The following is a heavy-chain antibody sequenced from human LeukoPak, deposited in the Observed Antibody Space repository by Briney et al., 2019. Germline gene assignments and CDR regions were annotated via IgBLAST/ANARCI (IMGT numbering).Heavy chain of an antibody. V-gene: IGHV4-39*07. J-gene: IGHJ3*02. CDR1: GGSISSSSYY. D-gene: IGHD2-21*02. CDR3: ARERAMNDSNAFDI. CDR2: IYYSGST. Sequence: PSGTLSLTCTVSGGSISSSSYYWGWIRQPPGKGLEWIGSIYYSGSTYYNPSLKSRVTISVDTSKNQFSLKLSSVIAADTAVYYCARERAMNDSNAFDIWGQGTMVTVSS.